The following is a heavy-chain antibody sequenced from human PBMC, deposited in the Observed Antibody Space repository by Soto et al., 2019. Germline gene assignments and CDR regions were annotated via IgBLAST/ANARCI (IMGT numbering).Heavy chain of an antibody. V-gene: IGHV3-30*14. Sequence: PGKSLTLGDGTAGDTFRGGNKRRARRIPGKWLEWVAFISYDAYNIFYADSVKGRFSISRDNSKSTVFLQMSSLRPEDTAIYYCVKDRCRYPLCFACWGRGNLVTVSS. CDR1: GDTFRGGN. CDR3: VKDRCRYPLCFAC. D-gene: IGHD2-2*01. CDR2: ISYDAYNI. J-gene: IGHJ4*02.